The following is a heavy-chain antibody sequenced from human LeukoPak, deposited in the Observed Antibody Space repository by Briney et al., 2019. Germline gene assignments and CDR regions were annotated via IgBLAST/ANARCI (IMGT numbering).Heavy chain of an antibody. Sequence: GASVKVSCKASGYTFTSYDINWVRQATGQGLEWMGWMNPNGGNTGYAQKFQGRVTMTRNTSISTAYMELSSLRSEDTAVFYCARARSGWYPSHDYWGQGTLVTVSS. J-gene: IGHJ4*02. D-gene: IGHD6-19*01. CDR1: GYTFTSYD. CDR3: ARARSGWYPSHDY. V-gene: IGHV1-8*01. CDR2: MNPNGGNT.